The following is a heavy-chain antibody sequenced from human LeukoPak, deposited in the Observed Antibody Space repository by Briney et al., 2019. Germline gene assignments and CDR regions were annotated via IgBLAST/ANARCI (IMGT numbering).Heavy chain of an antibody. J-gene: IGHJ4*02. V-gene: IGHV3-23*01. CDR3: ARDKFAAWGY. D-gene: IGHD2-15*01. Sequence: SGGSLRLSCAASGFTFSSYAMSWVRQAPGKGLEWVSAISGSGGSTYYADSVKGRFTISRDNAKNSLYLQMNSLRAEDTAVYYCARDKFAAWGYWGQGTLVTVSS. CDR1: GFTFSSYA. CDR2: ISGSGGST.